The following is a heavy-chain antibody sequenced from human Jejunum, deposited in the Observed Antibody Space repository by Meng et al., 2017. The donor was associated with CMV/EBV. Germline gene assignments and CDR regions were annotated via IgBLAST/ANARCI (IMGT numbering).Heavy chain of an antibody. J-gene: IGHJ5*02. D-gene: IGHD3-10*01. CDR2: MSHTGST. Sequence: VQLRESGQGLFKPSETLSLTCVVSGGSINSYSWSWIRQPPGKGLEWIGYMSHTGSTNYNPSLKSRVTMSVDASKNQFSLNLKSVTAADTAVYYCAKIWFGDLARGWFDPWGQGTLVTVSS. CDR3: AKIWFGDLARGWFDP. V-gene: IGHV4-59*01. CDR1: GGSINSYS.